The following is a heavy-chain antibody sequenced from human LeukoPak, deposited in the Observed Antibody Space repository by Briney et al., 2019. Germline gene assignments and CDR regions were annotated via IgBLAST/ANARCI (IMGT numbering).Heavy chain of an antibody. CDR3: AKGAYYYDSSGYYQVDAFDI. CDR1: GFTFSSYA. Sequence: GGSLRLSCAASGFTFSSYAIYWVRQAQGKGLEWVSAISGSGGSTYYADSVKGRFTISRDNSKNTLYLQMNSLRAEDTAVYYCAKGAYYYDSSGYYQVDAFDIWGQGTMVTVSS. D-gene: IGHD3-22*01. J-gene: IGHJ3*02. V-gene: IGHV3-23*01. CDR2: ISGSGGST.